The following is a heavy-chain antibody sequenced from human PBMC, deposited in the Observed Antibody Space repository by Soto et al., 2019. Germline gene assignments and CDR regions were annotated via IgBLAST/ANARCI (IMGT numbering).Heavy chain of an antibody. V-gene: IGHV4-39*07. CDR3: ASSPNYVFWGGEPYYNGMDV. D-gene: IGHD3-3*01. J-gene: IGHJ6*02. Sequence: PSETLSLTCTVSGDSISSSNSHWGWTRQPPGKGLEYIGSVYYGGAIFYSGNIYYNPSLKSRVTISVDTSKNQFSLRLSSVTAADTAVYFCASSPNYVFWGGEPYYNGMDVWGPGTTVTVSS. CDR2: VYYGGAIFYSGNI. CDR1: GDSISSSNSH.